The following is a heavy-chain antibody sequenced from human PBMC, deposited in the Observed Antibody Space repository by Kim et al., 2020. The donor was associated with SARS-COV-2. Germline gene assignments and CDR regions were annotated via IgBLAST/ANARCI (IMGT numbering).Heavy chain of an antibody. D-gene: IGHD2-2*02. J-gene: IGHJ4*02. Sequence: GGSLRLSCAASGFTFGDYAMHWVRQAPGKGLEWVSGISWNSGSIGYADSVKGRFTISRDNAKNSLYLQMNSLSAEDTALYYCAKADCSSTSCYTFDYWGQGTLVTVSS. CDR3: AKADCSSTSCYTFDY. CDR2: ISWNSGSI. CDR1: GFTFGDYA. V-gene: IGHV3-9*01.